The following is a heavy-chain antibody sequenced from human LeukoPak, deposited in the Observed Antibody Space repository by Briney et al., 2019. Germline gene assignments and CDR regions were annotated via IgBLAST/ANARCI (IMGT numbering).Heavy chain of an antibody. D-gene: IGHD6-13*01. Sequence: GSLRLSCAASGVTFSSYSMNWVRQAPGKGLEWVSSISSSSSYIYYADSVKGRFTISRDNDKNSLYLQMNSLRAEDTAVYYCARAAFSSSYDYWGQGTLVTVSS. V-gene: IGHV3-21*01. CDR3: ARAAFSSSYDY. J-gene: IGHJ4*02. CDR2: ISSSSSYI. CDR1: GVTFSSYS.